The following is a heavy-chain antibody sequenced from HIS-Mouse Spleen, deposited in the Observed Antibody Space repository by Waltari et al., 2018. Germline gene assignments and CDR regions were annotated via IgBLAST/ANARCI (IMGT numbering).Heavy chain of an antibody. D-gene: IGHD7-27*01. CDR3: ARGQLGIYHAFDI. Sequence: QVQLQQWGAGLLKPSETLSLTCAVYGGSFRGYYWTWIRQPPGKGLEWIGEINHSGSTNYNPSLKSRVTISVDTSKNQFSLKLSSVTAADTAVYYCARGQLGIYHAFDIWGQGTMVTVSS. J-gene: IGHJ3*02. CDR1: GGSFRGYY. V-gene: IGHV4-34*01. CDR2: INHSGST.